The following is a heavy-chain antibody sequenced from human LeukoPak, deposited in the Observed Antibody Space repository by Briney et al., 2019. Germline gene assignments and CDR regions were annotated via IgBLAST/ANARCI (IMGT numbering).Heavy chain of an antibody. CDR2: INPNSGGT. CDR1: GYTFTGYY. V-gene: IGHV1-2*02. J-gene: IGHJ6*02. Sequence: ASVKVSCKASGYTFTGYYMHWVRQAPGQGLEWMGWINPNSGGTNYAQKFQGRVTMTRDTSISTAYMELSRLRSDDTAVYYCARGLKSGNYGLGYYHGMDVWGQGTTVTVSS. D-gene: IGHD4-11*01. CDR3: ARGLKSGNYGLGYYHGMDV.